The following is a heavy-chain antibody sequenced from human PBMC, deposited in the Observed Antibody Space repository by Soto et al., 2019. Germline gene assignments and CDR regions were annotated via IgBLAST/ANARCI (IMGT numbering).Heavy chain of an antibody. Sequence: GESLKISYNVSGYSFTSYWISWVRQMPGKGLEWMGRIDPSDSYTNYSPSFQGHVTISADKSISTAYLQWSSLKASDTAMYYCARPNGQNAFDIWGQGTMVTVSS. CDR3: ARPNGQNAFDI. CDR2: IDPSDSYT. V-gene: IGHV5-10-1*01. CDR1: GYSFTSYW. J-gene: IGHJ3*02. D-gene: IGHD2-8*01.